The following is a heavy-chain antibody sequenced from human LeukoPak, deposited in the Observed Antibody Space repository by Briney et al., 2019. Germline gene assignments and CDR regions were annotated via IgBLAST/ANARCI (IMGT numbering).Heavy chain of an antibody. CDR1: GLRYRSYW. Sequence: GGPVTLSCAPGGLRYRSYWITGLRQAPAKGRDGVANIKEDGSEKFYVDSVKGRFTISRDNGKNSLYLKMNRWRSEDTGVYYCAREQCFYGSGIRFDPWGQGILVIVSS. CDR2: IKEDGSEK. V-gene: IGHV3-7*04. J-gene: IGHJ5*02. CDR3: AREQCFYGSGIRFDP. D-gene: IGHD3-10*01.